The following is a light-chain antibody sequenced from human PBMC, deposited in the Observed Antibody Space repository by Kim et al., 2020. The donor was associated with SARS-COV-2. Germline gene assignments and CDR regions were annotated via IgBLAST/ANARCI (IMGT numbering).Light chain of an antibody. Sequence: SPGERATLSGRASQSVSSNYLAWYQQKPGQAPRLLIYDASSRATGIPDRFSGSGSATDFTLTISRLEPEDFAVYYCQQYGSSHMYSFGQGTKLEI. V-gene: IGKV3-20*01. J-gene: IGKJ2*03. CDR1: QSVSSNY. CDR2: DAS. CDR3: QQYGSSHMYS.